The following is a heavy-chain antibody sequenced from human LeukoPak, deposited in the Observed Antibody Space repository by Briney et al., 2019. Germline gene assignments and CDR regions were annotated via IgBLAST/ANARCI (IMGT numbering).Heavy chain of an antibody. CDR3: AKVEMIVVVIDY. V-gene: IGHV3-23*01. D-gene: IGHD3-22*01. CDR2: ISGSGGST. J-gene: IGHJ4*02. CDR1: GFTFSSYA. Sequence: GSLRLSCAASGFTFSSYAMRWVRQAPGKGLEWVSAISGSGGSTYYADSVKGRFTISRDNSKNTLYLQMNSLRAGDTAVYYCAKVEMIVVVIDYWGQGTLVTVSS.